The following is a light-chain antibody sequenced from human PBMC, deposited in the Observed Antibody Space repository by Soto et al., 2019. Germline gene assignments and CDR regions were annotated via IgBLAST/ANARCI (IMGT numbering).Light chain of an antibody. CDR3: SSYTTSNTRQIV. Sequence: QSALNQPASVSGSPGQSITISCTGTSSDVGGYNYVSWYQHHPGKAPKLMIFDVSNRPSGVSNRFSGSKSGNTASLTISGLQPEDEADYYCSSYTTSNTRQIVFGTGTKLTV. CDR2: DVS. V-gene: IGLV2-14*03. CDR1: SSDVGGYNY. J-gene: IGLJ1*01.